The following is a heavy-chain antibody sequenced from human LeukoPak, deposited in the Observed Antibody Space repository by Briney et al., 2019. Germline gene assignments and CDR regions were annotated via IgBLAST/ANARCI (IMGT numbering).Heavy chain of an antibody. Sequence: SETLSLTCTVSGGSISSYYWSWIRQPPGKGLEWIGDIHHSGSTNYNPSLKSRVTISVDTSKNQFSLKLSSVTAADTAAYYCARHITRRYFDYWGQGTLVTVSS. D-gene: IGHD1-20*01. CDR1: GGSISSYY. CDR3: ARHITRRYFDY. V-gene: IGHV4-59*08. J-gene: IGHJ4*02. CDR2: IHHSGST.